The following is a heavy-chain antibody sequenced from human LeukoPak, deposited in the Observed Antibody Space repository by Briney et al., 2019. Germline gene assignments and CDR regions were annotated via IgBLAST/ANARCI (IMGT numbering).Heavy chain of an antibody. CDR1: GYSFTSYW. CDR2: IYPGDSDT. V-gene: IGHV5-51*01. CDR3: ARHSGYSGSYFYYYYGMDV. J-gene: IGHJ6*02. Sequence: GESLKISCKGSGYSFTSYWIGWVRQMPGKGLEWMGIIYPGDSDTRYSPSFQGQVTISADKSISTAHLQWSSLKASDTAMYYCARHSGYSGSYFYYYYGMDVWGQGTTVTVSS. D-gene: IGHD1-26*01.